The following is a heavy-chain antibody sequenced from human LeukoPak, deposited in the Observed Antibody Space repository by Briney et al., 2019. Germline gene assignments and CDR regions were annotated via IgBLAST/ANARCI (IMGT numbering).Heavy chain of an antibody. Sequence: GGSLRLSCAASAFTFSNVWMSWVRQAPGKGLEWVGCIRSKTDGGKTDYAAPVKGRFTISRDDSKNTLYLQMDSLKTEDTAVYYCTNPASGYSYGVLDSWGQGALVTVSS. V-gene: IGHV3-15*01. D-gene: IGHD5-18*01. CDR2: IRSKTDGGKT. J-gene: IGHJ4*02. CDR3: TNPASGYSYGVLDS. CDR1: AFTFSNVW.